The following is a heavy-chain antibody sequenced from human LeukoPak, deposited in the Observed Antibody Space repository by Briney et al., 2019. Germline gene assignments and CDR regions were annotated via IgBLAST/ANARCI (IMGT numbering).Heavy chain of an antibody. CDR3: ARGYRSSRVAFDM. Sequence: GGSVRLSCAASGFTISSYWMTWVRQAPGKGLEWVANIKKDGSEKYYVDSVKGRFTTSRDNAKNSMYLQMNGLRAEDAAVYYCARGYRSSRVAFDMWGRGTMLSVPS. CDR2: IKKDGSEK. D-gene: IGHD6-13*01. CDR1: GFTISSYW. V-gene: IGHV3-7*01. J-gene: IGHJ3*02.